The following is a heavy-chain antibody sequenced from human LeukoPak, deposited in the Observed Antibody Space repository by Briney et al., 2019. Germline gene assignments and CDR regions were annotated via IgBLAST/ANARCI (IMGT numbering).Heavy chain of an antibody. CDR2: INAANGNT. J-gene: IGHJ4*02. CDR3: ARMTTGKFDY. D-gene: IGHD3-10*01. CDR1: GFTFSSYG. Sequence: GGSLRLSCAASGFTFSSYGMHWVRQAPGQRLEWMGWINAANGNTRYSQEFQGRVTITGDTSASTAYMELSSLRSEDTAVYYCARMTTGKFDYWGQGTLVTVSS. V-gene: IGHV1-3*01.